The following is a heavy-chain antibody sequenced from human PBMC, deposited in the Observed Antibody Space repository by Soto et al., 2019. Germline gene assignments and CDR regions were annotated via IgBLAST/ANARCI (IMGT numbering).Heavy chain of an antibody. CDR2: IYHGGTT. D-gene: IGHD2-2*01. V-gene: IGHV4-30-2*01. CDR3: ARGRTGLGCSRNKCPGNCFYP. CDR1: GGSISRGGYS. J-gene: IGHJ5*02. Sequence: SETLSLTCAVSGGSISRGGYSLSWIRQPPGRGLEWIGHIYHGGTTFYNPSLKSRVAISEDRSKNQFSLNLSSVTAADTAVYYWARGRTGLGCSRNKCPGNCFYPGGQGTLVTVSA.